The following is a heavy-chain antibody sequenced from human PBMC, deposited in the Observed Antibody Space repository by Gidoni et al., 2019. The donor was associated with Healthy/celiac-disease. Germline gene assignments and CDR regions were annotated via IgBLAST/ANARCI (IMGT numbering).Heavy chain of an antibody. CDR3: ARLAYCGGDCYSFDY. CDR2: ISSSSSYT. Sequence: QVQLVESGGGLVKPRGSLSLCCAPLGFTFRYYYMSWIRQAPGKGLEWVSYISSSSSYTNYADSVKGRFTISRDNAKNSLYLQMNSLRAEDTAVYYCARLAYCGGDCYSFDYWGQGTLVTVSS. V-gene: IGHV3-11*06. D-gene: IGHD2-21*02. CDR1: GFTFRYYY. J-gene: IGHJ4*02.